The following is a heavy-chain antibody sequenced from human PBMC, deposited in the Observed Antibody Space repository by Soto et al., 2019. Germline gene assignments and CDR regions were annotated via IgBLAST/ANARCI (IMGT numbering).Heavy chain of an antibody. V-gene: IGHV4-59*01. CDR2: IYYGGGT. CDR3: ASQYYYDSSGSQTFDY. D-gene: IGHD3-22*01. J-gene: IGHJ4*02. Sequence: TLSLTCTVSGGSISSYYWNWIRQPPGKGLEWIGDIYYGGGTNYNPSLKSRVTLSVDTSKNQFSLKLSSVTAADTAVYYRASQYYYDSSGSQTFDYWGQGTQVTVSS. CDR1: GGSISSYY.